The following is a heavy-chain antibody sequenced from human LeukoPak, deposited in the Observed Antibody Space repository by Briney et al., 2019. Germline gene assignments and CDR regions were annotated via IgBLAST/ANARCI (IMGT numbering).Heavy chain of an antibody. Sequence: PGGSLRLSCAASGFTFNNYAMSWVRQAPGMGLEWLSYVSGSGGATYYAASVKGRFTNSRDNSKNTVYLQMGSLRAEDTAVYYCAKNRGGTYKYYMDVWGNGTTVTVSS. J-gene: IGHJ6*03. D-gene: IGHD1-1*01. CDR1: GFTFNNYA. CDR3: AKNRGGTYKYYMDV. CDR2: VSGSGGAT. V-gene: IGHV3-23*01.